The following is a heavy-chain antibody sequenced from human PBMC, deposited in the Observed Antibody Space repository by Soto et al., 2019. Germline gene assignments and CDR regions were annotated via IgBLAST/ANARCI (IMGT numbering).Heavy chain of an antibody. CDR3: ARAFESSPSPTHYYGMDV. V-gene: IGHV1-69*01. J-gene: IGHJ6*02. CDR2: IIPFFGTI. CDR1: GGTFYNFA. Sequence: QVQLVQSGAEVKNPGSSVKVSCEASGGTFYNFAVNWVRQAPGQGLEWMGGIIPFFGTIQYAQDFQGRVTITADESTTTAYMELRSLRSEDTAVYYCARAFESSPSPTHYYGMDVWGQGTTVTVSS.